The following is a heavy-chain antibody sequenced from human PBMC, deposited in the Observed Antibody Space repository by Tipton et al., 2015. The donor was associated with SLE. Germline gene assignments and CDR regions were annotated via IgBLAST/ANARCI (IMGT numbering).Heavy chain of an antibody. V-gene: IGHV1-2*02. CDR3: ARDLKLGMDNWFDP. D-gene: IGHD7-27*01. CDR2: INPNSGGT. Sequence: QLVQSGAEVKKPGASVKVSCKASGYTFTSYGISWVRQAPGQGLEWMGWINPNSGGTNYAQKFQGRVTMTRDTSISTAYMELSRLRSDDTAVYYCARDLKLGMDNWFDPWGQGTLVTVSS. CDR1: GYTFTSYG. J-gene: IGHJ5*02.